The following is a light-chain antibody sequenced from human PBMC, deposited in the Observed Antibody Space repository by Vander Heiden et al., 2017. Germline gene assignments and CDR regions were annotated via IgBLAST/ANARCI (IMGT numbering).Light chain of an antibody. CDR2: AAS. CDR3: RQWHSTLPYT. V-gene: IGKV1-39*01. CDR1: QRISTY. J-gene: IGKJ2*01. Sequence: DIQMTQSPSSLSASVGDRVTITCRASQRISTYLNWYQQKPGKDPKLLIDAASTLQNSVPSRCSSRRSGTDVTPTIISLQPEDVSTYYCRQWHSTLPYTFGQGTKLEIK.